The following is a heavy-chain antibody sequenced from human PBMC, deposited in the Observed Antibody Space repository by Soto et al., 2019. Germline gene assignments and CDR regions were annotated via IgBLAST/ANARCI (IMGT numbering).Heavy chain of an antibody. CDR1: GGTLSSYV. Sequence: SLKLDCKGSGGTLSSYVISWVRQAPGQGLEWMGGIIPIFGTANYAQKFQGRVTITADESTSTAYMELSSLRSEDTAVYYCAREVYGMDVWGQGTTVTVSS. J-gene: IGHJ6*02. CDR2: IIPIFGTA. CDR3: AREVYGMDV. V-gene: IGHV1-69*01.